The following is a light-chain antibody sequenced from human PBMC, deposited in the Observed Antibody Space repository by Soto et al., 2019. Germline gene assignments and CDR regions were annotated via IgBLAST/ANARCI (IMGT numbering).Light chain of an antibody. Sequence: IVLTQSSGTLSVCPGERATLSCRASQTISSNNLAWYQQKPGQAPSLLIYGTSSRATGIPDRFSGSGSGTDFTLTISRLEPEDSAIYYCQQYGSWTFGQGTKVEI. CDR3: QQYGSWT. V-gene: IGKV3-20*01. CDR2: GTS. CDR1: QTISSNN. J-gene: IGKJ1*01.